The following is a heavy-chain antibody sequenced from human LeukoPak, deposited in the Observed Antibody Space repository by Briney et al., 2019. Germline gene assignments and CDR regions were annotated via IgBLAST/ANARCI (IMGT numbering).Heavy chain of an antibody. CDR3: AASPVAAAGTRTFWYFDL. V-gene: IGHV3-21*01. D-gene: IGHD6-13*01. CDR1: GFSLSSYS. Sequence: GGSLRLSCAASGFSLSSYSMSWVRQAPGKGLQWVSSISRSSTYIYYADSVKGRFTVSRDNAKNSLYLQMDSLRAEDTAVYYCAASPVAAAGTRTFWYFDLWGRGTLVTVSS. J-gene: IGHJ2*01. CDR2: ISRSSTYI.